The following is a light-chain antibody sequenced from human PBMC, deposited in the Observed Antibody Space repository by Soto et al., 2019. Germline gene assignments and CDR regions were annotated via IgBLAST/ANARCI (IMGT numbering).Light chain of an antibody. CDR3: QQYNNWPQT. J-gene: IGKJ1*01. CDR1: QSVSSNY. Sequence: EIVLTQSPGTLSLSPGERATLSCRASQSVSSNYLAWYRQKPGQAPRLLIYGASSRASGIPDTFSGRGSGTDFTLTISGLQSEDFAVYYCQQYNNWPQTFGQGTKGDIK. V-gene: IGKV3-20*01. CDR2: GAS.